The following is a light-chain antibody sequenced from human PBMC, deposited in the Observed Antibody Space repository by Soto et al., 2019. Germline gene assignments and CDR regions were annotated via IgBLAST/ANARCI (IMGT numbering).Light chain of an antibody. CDR1: QSLLYSNGYNY. Sequence: EIVLTQSPLSLPVTPGEPASISCRSSQSLLYSNGYNYLVWYLQRPGPSPQLLISLGSNRASGVPDRFSGSGSGTDFTLKVSRVEAEDVWVYYCVQALQAPPTFGGGTNVEIK. CDR2: LGS. J-gene: IGKJ4*01. CDR3: VQALQAPPT. V-gene: IGKV2-28*01.